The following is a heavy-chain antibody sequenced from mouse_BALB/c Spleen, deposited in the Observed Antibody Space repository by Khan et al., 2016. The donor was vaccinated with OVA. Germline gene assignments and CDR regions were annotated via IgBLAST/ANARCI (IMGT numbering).Heavy chain of an antibody. D-gene: IGHD2-1*01. CDR2: INPNNGGT. CDR1: GYTFTEYT. CDR3: ARRDYYAYFWFFDV. V-gene: IGHV1-22*01. J-gene: IGHJ1*01. Sequence: VQLQQSGPELVKPGASVKISCKTSGYTFTEYTMHWVKQSHGKSLEWIGRINPNNGGTSYNQKFKGKATLTVDTSSTTAYMELRSLTSEDSAGYDSARRDYYAYFWFFDVWGAGTTVTVSS.